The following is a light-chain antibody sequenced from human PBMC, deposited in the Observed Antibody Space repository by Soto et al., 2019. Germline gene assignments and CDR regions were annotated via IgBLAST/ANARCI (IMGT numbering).Light chain of an antibody. J-gene: IGKJ1*01. Sequence: IVMTQSPATLSVSPGERATLSCRASQSLSSSYLAWYQQKPGQAPRLLIYGASSRATGIPDRFSGSGSGTDFTLTISRLEPEDFAVYYCQQYGSSRTFGQGTKVDIK. CDR3: QQYGSSRT. CDR2: GAS. CDR1: QSLSSSY. V-gene: IGKV3-20*01.